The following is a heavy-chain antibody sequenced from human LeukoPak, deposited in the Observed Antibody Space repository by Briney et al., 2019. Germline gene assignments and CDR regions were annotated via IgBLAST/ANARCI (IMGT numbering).Heavy chain of an antibody. V-gene: IGHV4-39*01. J-gene: IGHJ3*02. D-gene: IGHD1-1*01. Sequence: SETLSLTCTVSGGSISSSSYYWGWIRQPPGKGLEGIGSIYYSGSTYDNPSLKSRVTISVDPSKHQSSLRLTSVTAPDTAVYYCARRERFDAFDMWSQGTMVTVSS. CDR2: IYYSGST. CDR3: ARRERFDAFDM. CDR1: GGSISSSSYY.